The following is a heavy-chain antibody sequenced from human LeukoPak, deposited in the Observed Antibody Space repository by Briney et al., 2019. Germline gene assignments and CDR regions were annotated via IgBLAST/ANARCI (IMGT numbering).Heavy chain of an antibody. CDR1: GFTVSSIY. D-gene: IGHD7-27*01. CDR2: IYNGSST. V-gene: IGHV3-53*01. Sequence: PGGSLRLSCAASGFTVSSIYMSWVRQAPGRGLEWVSVIYNGSSTYYADSVKGRFTISRDNPKNTLYLQMNSLRAEDTAVYYCAIDPNWGTHSWGQGVLVTVSS. J-gene: IGHJ4*02. CDR3: AIDPNWGTHS.